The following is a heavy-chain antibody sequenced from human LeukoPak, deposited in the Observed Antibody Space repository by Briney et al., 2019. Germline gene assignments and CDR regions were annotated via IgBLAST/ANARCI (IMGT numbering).Heavy chain of an antibody. CDR2: IYYSGST. Sequence: SETLSLTCTVSGGSLSSSSYYCGWVRQPPGTGLEWLGNIYYSGSTYYNPSLESRVNMSLDTSKNQFSLMLRSVTAADTAVYYCARDGNGYVWGSFRAWGQGTLVTVS. CDR1: GGSLSSSSYY. CDR3: ARDGNGYVWGSFRA. J-gene: IGHJ5*02. D-gene: IGHD3-16*02. V-gene: IGHV4-39*07.